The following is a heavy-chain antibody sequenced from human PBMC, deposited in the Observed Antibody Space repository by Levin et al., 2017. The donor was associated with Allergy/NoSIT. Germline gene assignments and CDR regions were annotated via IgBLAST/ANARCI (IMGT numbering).Heavy chain of an antibody. CDR1: GFTFTSYA. V-gene: IGHV3-23*01. D-gene: IGHD2-15*01. CDR2: IGGSGDIT. CDR3: AKDTGVVVAWDY. J-gene: IGHJ4*02. Sequence: GESLKISCAASGFTFTSYALAWVRQAPGKGLEWVSTIGGSGDITFYADSVKGRFTISRDNSRNTLYLQMNSLRAEDTAMYYCAKDTGVVVAWDYWGQGTLVTVSS.